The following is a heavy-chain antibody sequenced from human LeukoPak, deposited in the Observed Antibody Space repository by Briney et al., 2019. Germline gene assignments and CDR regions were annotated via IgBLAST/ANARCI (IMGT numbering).Heavy chain of an antibody. CDR2: IYYSGST. J-gene: IGHJ4*02. D-gene: IGHD5-12*01. Sequence: PSQTLSLTCTVSGGSISSGGYYWSWIRQHPGKGLEWIGYIYYSGSTYYNPSLKSRVTISVDTSKDQFSLKLSSVTAADTAVYYCARDSGYDFALGYWGQGTLVTVSS. CDR3: ARDSGYDFALGY. V-gene: IGHV4-31*03. CDR1: GGSISSGGYY.